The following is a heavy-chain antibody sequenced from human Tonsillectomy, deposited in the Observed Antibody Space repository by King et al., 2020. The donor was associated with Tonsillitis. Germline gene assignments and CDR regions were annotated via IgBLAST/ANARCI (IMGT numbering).Heavy chain of an antibody. CDR3: ARSVVPAAIEYFQH. CDR2: IYPGDSET. D-gene: IGHD2-2*01. V-gene: IGHV5-51*03. CDR1: GYSFTSYW. Sequence: QLVQSGAEVKKPGAPLKISCKGSGYSFTSYWIGWVRQVPGKGLEWMGIIYPGDSETRYSSSFQGQVTMSADKSSSTAYLQWSSLKASDTAMYYCARSVVPAAIEYFQHWGQGTLVTVSS. J-gene: IGHJ1*01.